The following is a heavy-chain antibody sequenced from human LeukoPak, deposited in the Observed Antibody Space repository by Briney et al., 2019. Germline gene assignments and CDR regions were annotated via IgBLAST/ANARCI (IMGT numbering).Heavy chain of an antibody. J-gene: IGHJ3*02. CDR2: ISSSSSTI. CDR1: GFTFSSYS. Sequence: GGSLRLSCAASGFTFSSYSMNWVRQAPGKGLEWVSYISSSSSTIYYADSVKGRFTISRDNAKNSLYLQMNSLRAEDTAVYYCARSGSYSYGDAFDIWGQGTMVTVSS. D-gene: IGHD1-26*01. CDR3: ARSGSYSYGDAFDI. V-gene: IGHV3-48*04.